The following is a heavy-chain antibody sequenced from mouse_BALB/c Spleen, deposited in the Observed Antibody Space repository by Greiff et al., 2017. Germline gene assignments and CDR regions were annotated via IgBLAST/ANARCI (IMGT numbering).Heavy chain of an antibody. CDR3: ARVYDGYYSWFAY. V-gene: IGHV5-6-2*01. Sequence: EVQLVESGGGLVKLGGSLKLSCAASGFTFSSYYMSWVRQTPEKRLELVAAINSNGGSTYYPDTVKGRFTISRDNAKNTLYLQMSSLKSEDTALYYCARVYDGYYSWFAYWGQGTLVTVSA. J-gene: IGHJ3*01. D-gene: IGHD2-3*01. CDR1: GFTFSSYY. CDR2: INSNGGST.